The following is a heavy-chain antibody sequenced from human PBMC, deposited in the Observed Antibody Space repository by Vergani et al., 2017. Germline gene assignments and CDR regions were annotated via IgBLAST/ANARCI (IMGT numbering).Heavy chain of an antibody. CDR1: GFTFSSYA. V-gene: IGHV3-30-3*01. CDR3: ARDPRRLYYYYYMDV. CDR2: ISYDGSNK. Sequence: QVQLVESGGGVVQPGRSLRLSCAASGFTFSSYAMHWVRQAPGKGLEWVAVISYDGSNKYYADSVKGRFTISRDNSKNTLYLQMNSLRAEDTAVYYCARDPRRLYYYYYMDVWGKGTTVTVSS. J-gene: IGHJ6*03.